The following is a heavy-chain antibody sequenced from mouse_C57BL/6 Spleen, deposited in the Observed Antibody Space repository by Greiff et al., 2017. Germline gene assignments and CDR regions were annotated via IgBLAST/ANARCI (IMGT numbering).Heavy chain of an antibody. J-gene: IGHJ4*01. CDR2: INPGSGGT. CDR1: GYAFTNYL. V-gene: IGHV1-54*01. CDR3: ARELLRYPYYAMDY. D-gene: IGHD1-1*01. Sequence: QVQLQQSGAELVRPGTSVKVSCKASGYAFTNYLIEWVKQRPGQGLAWIGVINPGSGGTNYNEKFKGKATLTADKSSSTAYMQRSSLTSEDSAVYFCARELLRYPYYAMDYWGQGTSVTVSS.